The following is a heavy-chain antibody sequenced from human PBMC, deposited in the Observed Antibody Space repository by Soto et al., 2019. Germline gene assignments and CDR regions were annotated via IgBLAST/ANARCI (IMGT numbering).Heavy chain of an antibody. J-gene: IGHJ6*02. D-gene: IGHD6-19*01. CDR2: IWYDGSNK. V-gene: IGHV3-33*01. Sequence: QVQLVESGGGVVQPGRSLRLSCAASGFTFSSYGMHWVRQAPGKGLEWVAVIWYDGSNKYYADSVKGRFTISRDNSKNTLYLQMNSLRAEDTAVYYCARDPVVSSGWARGMDVWGQGTTVTVSS. CDR1: GFTFSSYG. CDR3: ARDPVVSSGWARGMDV.